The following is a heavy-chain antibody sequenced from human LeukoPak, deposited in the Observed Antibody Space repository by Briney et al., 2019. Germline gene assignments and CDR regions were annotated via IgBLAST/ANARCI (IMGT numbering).Heavy chain of an antibody. CDR1: GFTFSSYW. CDR3: VRDLGGRLGH. CDR2: INEDGSTT. Sequence: GGSLRLSCAASGFTFSSYWMHWVRQAPGKGLVWVSRINEDGSTTNYADSVKGRSTIFRDNAKNTLYLQMNSLRAEDTAVYYCVRDLGGRLGHWGQGTLVTVSS. J-gene: IGHJ4*02. V-gene: IGHV3-74*01. D-gene: IGHD1-26*01.